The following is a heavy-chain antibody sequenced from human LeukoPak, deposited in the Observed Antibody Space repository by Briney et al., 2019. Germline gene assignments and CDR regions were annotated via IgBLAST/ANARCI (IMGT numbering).Heavy chain of an antibody. CDR1: GFTFRDYH. D-gene: IGHD3-22*01. CDR3: AGGPWDYYDSSNYRTFDY. J-gene: IGHJ4*02. V-gene: IGHV3-21*01. CDR2: ISSSAGYM. Sequence: GGSLRLSCAASGFTFRDYHIHWVRQAPGKGLEWVSSISSSAGYMYYADSVKGRFTISRDNAKNSLYLQMNSLRAEDTAVYYCAGGPWDYYDSSNYRTFDYWGQGTLVTVSS.